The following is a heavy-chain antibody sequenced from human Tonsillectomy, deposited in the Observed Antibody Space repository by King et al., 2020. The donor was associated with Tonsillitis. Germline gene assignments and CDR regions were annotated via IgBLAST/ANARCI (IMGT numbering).Heavy chain of an antibody. CDR2: IHPNSGGT. J-gene: IGHJ3*02. CDR3: ARDLGYSGYDGAFNI. CDR1: VYTFTGYY. Sequence: QLVHAGAEVKKPGASVKVSCKASVYTFTGYYIHWVRQAPGQGLEWMGWIHPNSGGTNFSQRFQGRVTLTRDTCIRIAYMGVSRLRSDDTAVYYCARDLGYSGYDGAFNIWGQGTMVTVSS. D-gene: IGHD5-12*01. V-gene: IGHV1-2*02.